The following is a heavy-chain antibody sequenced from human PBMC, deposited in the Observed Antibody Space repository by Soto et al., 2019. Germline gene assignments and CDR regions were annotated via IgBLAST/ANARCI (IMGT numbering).Heavy chain of an antibody. D-gene: IGHD4-17*01. CDR1: GGSISSYY. J-gene: IGHJ4*02. Sequence: SETLSLTCTVSGGSISSYYWSWIRQPPGKGLEWIGYIYYSGSTNYNPSLKSRVTISVDTSKNQFSLKLSSVTAADTAVYYCAYGDGDLKIDYWGQGTLVTVSS. V-gene: IGHV4-59*08. CDR3: AYGDGDLKIDY. CDR2: IYYSGST.